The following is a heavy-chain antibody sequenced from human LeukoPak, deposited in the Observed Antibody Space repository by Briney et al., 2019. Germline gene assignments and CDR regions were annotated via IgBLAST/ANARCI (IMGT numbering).Heavy chain of an antibody. CDR2: IYYSGST. V-gene: IGHV4-39*02. Sequence: SETLSLTCTVSGGSISGSSYYWGWIRQPPGKGLEWIGSIYYSGSTYYNPSLKSRVTISVDTSKNQFSLKLSSVTAADTAVYYCARDSSWFYYFDYWGQGTLVTVSS. CDR3: ARDSSWFYYFDY. D-gene: IGHD6-13*01. CDR1: GGSISGSSYY. J-gene: IGHJ4*02.